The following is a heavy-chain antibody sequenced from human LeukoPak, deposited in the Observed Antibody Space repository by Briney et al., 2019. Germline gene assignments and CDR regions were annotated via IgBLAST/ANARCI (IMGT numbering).Heavy chain of an antibody. CDR1: GCSISGYY. CDR2: IYYSGST. CDR3: VRHDSIGYYPY. V-gene: IGHV4-59*08. Sequence: PSETLSLTCTVSGCSISGYYWRWIRQPPGEGLEWIGYIYYSGSTHYNPSLKTRVTISVDTSKNQFSLKLSSVTAADTAVYYCVRHDSIGYYPYGGQGTLVTVSS. D-gene: IGHD3-22*01. J-gene: IGHJ4*02.